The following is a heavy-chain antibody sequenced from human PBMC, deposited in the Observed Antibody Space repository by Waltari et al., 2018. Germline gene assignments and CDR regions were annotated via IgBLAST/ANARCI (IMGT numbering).Heavy chain of an antibody. CDR2: INSDGSKI. J-gene: IGHJ4*02. V-gene: IGHV3-74*01. Sequence: EVQLAEAGGGLVQHGGSLRLSCAVAGFIFSSFWMYWVGQSPGKGLVWVSQINSDGSKIDYADSVKGRFTISRDKTKNTLYLEMNSLRAEDTAVYYCARDPSFGDFEAYFDYWGQGTLVTVSS. CDR1: GFIFSSFW. CDR3: ARDPSFGDFEAYFDY. D-gene: IGHD4-17*01.